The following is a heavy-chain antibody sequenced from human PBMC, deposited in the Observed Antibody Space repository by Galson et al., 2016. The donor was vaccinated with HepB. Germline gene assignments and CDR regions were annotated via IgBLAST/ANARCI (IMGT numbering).Heavy chain of an antibody. V-gene: IGHV3-53*01. Sequence: SLRLSCAASGFTFSTYSMNWVRQAPGKGLEWVSVIYSGGKTYFADSVKGRFSISRDNAKNTLFLHINSLRAEDTAVYYCARVRCISPTCHDFDCWGQGTLVTVSS. D-gene: IGHD2-2*01. CDR2: IYSGGKT. CDR1: GFTFSTYS. J-gene: IGHJ4*02. CDR3: ARVRCISPTCHDFDC.